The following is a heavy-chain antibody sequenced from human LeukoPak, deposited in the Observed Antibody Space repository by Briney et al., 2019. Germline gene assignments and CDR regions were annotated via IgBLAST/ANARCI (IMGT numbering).Heavy chain of an antibody. J-gene: IGHJ4*02. Sequence: GGSLRLSCAASGFTFSSYAMSWVRQAPGKGLEWVSTISGSGTGTYYADSVKGRFTISRDNSKNTLSLRMNSLRAEDTAVYSCARRGSSSPFDSWGQGTLVTVSS. CDR3: ARRGSSSPFDS. CDR2: ISGSGTGT. V-gene: IGHV3-23*01. CDR1: GFTFSSYA. D-gene: IGHD3-16*01.